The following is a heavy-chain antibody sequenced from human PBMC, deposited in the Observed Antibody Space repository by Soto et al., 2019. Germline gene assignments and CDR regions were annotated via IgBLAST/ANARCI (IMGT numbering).Heavy chain of an antibody. CDR1: GGSISSSNW. J-gene: IGHJ4*02. CDR3: AREKRYGDFFFDY. CDR2: IYHSGST. Sequence: SETLSLTCAVSGGSISSSNWWSWVRQPPGKGLEWIGEIYHSGSTNYNPSLKSRVTISVDKSKNQFSLKLSSVTAADTAVYYCAREKRYGDFFFDYWGQGTLVTVSS. V-gene: IGHV4-4*02. D-gene: IGHD4-17*01.